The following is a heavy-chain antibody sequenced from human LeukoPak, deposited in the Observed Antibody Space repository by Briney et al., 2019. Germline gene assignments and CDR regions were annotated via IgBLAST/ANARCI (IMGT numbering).Heavy chain of an antibody. CDR1: GGSISSGGYY. D-gene: IGHD6-13*01. CDR3: ARVSSSSIY. V-gene: IGHV4-30-2*01. CDR2: IYHSGST. J-gene: IGHJ4*02. Sequence: SETLSLTSTVSGGSISSGGYYWSWIRQPPGKGLEWIGYIYHSGSTYYNPSLKSRVTISVDRSKNQFSLKLSSVTAADTAVYYCARVSSSSIYWGQGTLVTVSS.